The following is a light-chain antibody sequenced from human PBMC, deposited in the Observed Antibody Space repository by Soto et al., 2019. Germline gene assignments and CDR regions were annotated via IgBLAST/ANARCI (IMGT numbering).Light chain of an antibody. CDR1: QSVDND. CDR3: HQYDDWPPGYT. Sequence: EIVMTQSPATLSVSPGDRATLSCRASQSVDNDLAWYQQKPGQPPRLLIYDASTRATGIPARFSGSQSGTEFTLTISSLLSEDFAVYYCHQYDDWPPGYTFGQGTKLEI. J-gene: IGKJ2*01. CDR2: DAS. V-gene: IGKV3D-15*01.